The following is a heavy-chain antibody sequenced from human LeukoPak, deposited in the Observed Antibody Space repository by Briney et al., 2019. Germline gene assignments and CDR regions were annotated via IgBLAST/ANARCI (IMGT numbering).Heavy chain of an antibody. CDR3: ARDTSSPSYYDFWSGYYTEGIWFDP. V-gene: IGHV1-46*01. CDR1: GYTFTSYY. D-gene: IGHD3-3*01. J-gene: IGHJ5*02. CDR2: INPSGGST. Sequence: ASVKVSCKASGYTFTSYYMHWVRQAPGQGLEWMGIINPSGGSTSYAQKLQGRVTMTRDTSTSTVYMELSSLRSEDTAVYYCARDTSSPSYYDFWSGYYTEGIWFDPWGQGTLVTVSS.